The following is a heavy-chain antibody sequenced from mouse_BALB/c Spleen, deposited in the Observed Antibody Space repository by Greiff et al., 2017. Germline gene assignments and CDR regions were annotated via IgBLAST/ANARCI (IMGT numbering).Heavy chain of an antibody. J-gene: IGHJ2*01. CDR3: TSHYYGSSFYFDY. D-gene: IGHD1-1*01. Sequence: VQLQQPGAELVKPGASVKLSCKASGYTFTSYWMHWVKQRPGQGLEWIGNIYPSDSYTNYNQKFKDKATLTVDKSSSTAYMQLSSPTSEDSAVYYCTSHYYGSSFYFDYWGQGTTLTVSS. CDR1: GYTFTSYW. CDR2: IYPSDSYT. V-gene: IGHV1-69*02.